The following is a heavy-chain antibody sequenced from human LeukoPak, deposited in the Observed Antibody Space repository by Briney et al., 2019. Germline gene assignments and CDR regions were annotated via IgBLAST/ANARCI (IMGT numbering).Heavy chain of an antibody. CDR3: ARGTSYFFRALDY. J-gene: IGHJ4*02. Sequence: PSETLSLTCTVSGGSISSGSYYWSWIRQPAGKGLEWIGRIYTSGSTNYNPSLKSRVTISVDTSKNQFSLKLSSVTAADTAVYYCARGTSYFFRALDYWGQGTLVTVSS. D-gene: IGHD1-26*01. CDR1: GGSISSGSYY. V-gene: IGHV4-61*02. CDR2: IYTSGST.